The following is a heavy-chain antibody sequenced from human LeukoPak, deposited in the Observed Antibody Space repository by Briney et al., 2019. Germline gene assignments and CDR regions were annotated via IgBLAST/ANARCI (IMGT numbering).Heavy chain of an antibody. Sequence: SETLSLTCAVYGGSLSGYYWTWIRQTPGKGLEWIGEINYSGNTNYNRSLKSRVTISADTSKNQFSLRLSSVTAADTAVYYCARGGTAYCRGGNCYSDKYFDYWGQGTQVTVSS. J-gene: IGHJ4*02. D-gene: IGHD2-15*01. CDR2: INYSGNT. V-gene: IGHV4-34*01. CDR1: GGSLSGYY. CDR3: ARGGTAYCRGGNCYSDKYFDY.